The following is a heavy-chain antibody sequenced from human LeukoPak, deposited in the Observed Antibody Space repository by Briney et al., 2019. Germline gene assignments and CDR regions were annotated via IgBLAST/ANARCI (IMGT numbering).Heavy chain of an antibody. D-gene: IGHD6-19*01. CDR2: IIPIFGTA. J-gene: IGHJ6*03. CDR3: ARGGIAVNGRGYMDV. Sequence: GASVKVSCKASGGTFSSYAISWVRQAPGQGLEWMGGIIPIFGTANYAQKFQGRVTITTDESTSTAYMELSSLRSEDTAVYYCARGGIAVNGRGYMDVWGKGTMVTVSS. V-gene: IGHV1-69*05. CDR1: GGTFSSYA.